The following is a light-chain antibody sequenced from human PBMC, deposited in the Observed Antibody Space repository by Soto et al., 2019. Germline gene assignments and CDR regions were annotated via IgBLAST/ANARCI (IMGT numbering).Light chain of an antibody. CDR1: SSNVGIFNY. CDR2: EVN. J-gene: IGLJ2*01. CDR3: CSYAGSNTLV. Sequence: QSALTQPPSASGSPGQSVTISCTGTSSNVGIFNYVSWYQQHPDQAPKLLIFEVNNRPSGVPDRFSASKSGNTASLTVSGLQAEDEADYYCCSYAGSNTLVFGGGTKLTVL. V-gene: IGLV2-8*01.